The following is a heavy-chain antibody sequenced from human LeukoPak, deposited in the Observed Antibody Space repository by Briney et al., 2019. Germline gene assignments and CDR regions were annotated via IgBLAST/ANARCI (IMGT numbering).Heavy chain of an antibody. CDR3: ARDPRYYYDSSVEFKDYYGMDV. V-gene: IGHV1-18*04. Sequence: ASVKVSCKGSGYNFDRYGVNWVRQAPGQGLEWVGWISTYNGNTNYAQKLQGRVTMTTDTSTSTAYMELRSLRSDDTAVYYCARDPRYYYDSSVEFKDYYGMDVWGQGTTVTVSS. CDR2: ISTYNGNT. CDR1: GYNFDRYG. D-gene: IGHD3-22*01. J-gene: IGHJ6*02.